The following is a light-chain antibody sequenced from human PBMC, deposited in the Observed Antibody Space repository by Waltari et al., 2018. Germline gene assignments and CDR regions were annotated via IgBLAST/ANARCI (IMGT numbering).Light chain of an antibody. V-gene: IGKV3-20*01. CDR2: GTF. Sequence: EIVLTQPPGTLALSPGDGATLPCRTSQTIRTTYLAWYQQKPGQAPTLLIYGTFSRATGIPDRFTGSGSGTDFSLTISSLEAEDFATYYCQQYDISPLTFGGGTKVEIK. CDR1: QTIRTTY. CDR3: QQYDISPLT. J-gene: IGKJ4*01.